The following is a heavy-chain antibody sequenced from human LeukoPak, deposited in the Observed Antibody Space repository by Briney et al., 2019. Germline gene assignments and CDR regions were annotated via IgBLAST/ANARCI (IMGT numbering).Heavy chain of an antibody. CDR1: GFTFSSYS. Sequence: PGGSLRLSRAASGFTFSSYSMNWVRQAPGKGLEWVSSISSSSSYIYYADSVKGRFTISRDNAKNSLYLQMNSLRAEDTAVYYCAREERLAGEFDYWGQGTLVAVSS. V-gene: IGHV3-21*01. CDR2: ISSSSSYI. D-gene: IGHD6-25*01. J-gene: IGHJ4*02. CDR3: AREERLAGEFDY.